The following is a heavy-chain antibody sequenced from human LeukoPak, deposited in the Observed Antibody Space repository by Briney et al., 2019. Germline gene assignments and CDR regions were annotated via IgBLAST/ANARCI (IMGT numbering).Heavy chain of an antibody. CDR1: GYTFTSYG. CDR2: ISAYNGNT. CDR3: ATSPARITIFGVVTGNWFDP. V-gene: IGHV1-18*01. Sequence: ASVKVSCKASGYTFTSYGISWVRQAPGQGLEWMGWISAYNGNTNYAQKLQGRVTMTTDTSTSTAYMELRSLRSDDTAVYYCATSPARITIFGVVTGNWFDPWGQGTLVTVSS. D-gene: IGHD3-3*01. J-gene: IGHJ5*02.